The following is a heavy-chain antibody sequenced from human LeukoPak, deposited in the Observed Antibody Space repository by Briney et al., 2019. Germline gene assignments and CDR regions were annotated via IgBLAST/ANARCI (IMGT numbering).Heavy chain of an antibody. V-gene: IGHV3-21*01. CDR3: ARGQEYCTNGVCSSAEYFQH. Sequence: GGSLRLSCAASEFTFSSYSMNWVRQAPGKGLEWVSSISSSSSYIYYADSVKGRFTISRDNAKNSLYLQMNSLRAEDTAVYYCARGQEYCTNGVCSSAEYFQHWGQGTLVTVSS. CDR2: ISSSSSYI. CDR1: EFTFSSYS. J-gene: IGHJ1*01. D-gene: IGHD2-8*01.